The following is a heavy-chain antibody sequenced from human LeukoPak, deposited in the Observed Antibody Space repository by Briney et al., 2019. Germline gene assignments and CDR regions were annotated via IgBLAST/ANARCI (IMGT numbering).Heavy chain of an antibody. J-gene: IGHJ4*02. CDR2: ISSSSSYI. CDR1: GFTFSSYS. V-gene: IGHV3-21*01. D-gene: IGHD3-10*01. Sequence: PAGSLRLSCAASGFTFSSYSMNWVRQAPGKGLEWVSSISSSSSYIYYADSVKGRFTISRDNAKNSLYLHMNSLRAEDTAVYYCARESYASGSEFDYWGQGTLVTVSS. CDR3: ARESYASGSEFDY.